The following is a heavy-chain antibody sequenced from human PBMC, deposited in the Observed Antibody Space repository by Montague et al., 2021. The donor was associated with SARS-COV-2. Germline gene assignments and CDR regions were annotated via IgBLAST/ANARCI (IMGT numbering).Heavy chain of an antibody. CDR1: GFTSGDYQ. CDR3: ARSPRGSGTGWLDY. D-gene: IGHD3/OR15-3a*01. Sequence: SLRLSCAASGFTSGDYQMTWVRQAPGKGLQWVSNINQDETAKTYVDSVKGRFTISGDNAKNALFLQMNSLKDEDTAVYYCARSPRGSGTGWLDYWGQGTLVTVSS. V-gene: IGHV3-7*01. CDR2: INQDETAK. J-gene: IGHJ4*02.